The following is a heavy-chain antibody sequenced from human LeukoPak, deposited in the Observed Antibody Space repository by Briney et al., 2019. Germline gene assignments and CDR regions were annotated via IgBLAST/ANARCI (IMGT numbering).Heavy chain of an antibody. V-gene: IGHV3-23*01. CDR1: EFTFSSYA. CDR2: MSGSGGST. D-gene: IGHD2-21*02. Sequence: GGSLRLSCAASEFTFSSYAMNWVRQAPGKGLEWVSAMSGSGGSTYYADSVKGRFTISRDNSKNTLYLQMNSLRAEDTAVYYCAKAFPRPVVTAIDYYNYMDVWGKGTTVTISS. J-gene: IGHJ6*03. CDR3: AKAFPRPVVTAIDYYNYMDV.